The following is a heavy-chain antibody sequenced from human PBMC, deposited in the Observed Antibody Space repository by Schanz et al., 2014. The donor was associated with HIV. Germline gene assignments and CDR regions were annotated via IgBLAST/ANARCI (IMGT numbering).Heavy chain of an antibody. V-gene: IGHV3-48*01. CDR3: ARDHLYDSSGRYYYGMDV. D-gene: IGHD3-22*01. Sequence: EVQLVESGGGLVQPGGSLRLSCAASGFTFSTYRMNWVRQAPGKGLEWVSYISSSSTTRHYADSVKGRFTISRDNAKNSLYLQMNSLRAEDTAVYYCARDHLYDSSGRYYYGMDVWGQGTTVTVSS. CDR2: ISSSSTTR. CDR1: GFTFSTYR. J-gene: IGHJ6*02.